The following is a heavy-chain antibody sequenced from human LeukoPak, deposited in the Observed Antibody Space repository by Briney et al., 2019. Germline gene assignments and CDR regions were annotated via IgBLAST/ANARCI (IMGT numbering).Heavy chain of an antibody. J-gene: IGHJ3*02. Sequence: GGSLRLYCAASGFTFSSYGMHWVRQAPGKGLEWVAVIWYDGSNKYYADSVKGRFTISRDNSKNTLYLQMNSLRAEDTAVYYCARGHGGYYYGRAFDIWGQGTTVTVSS. CDR3: ARGHGGYYYGRAFDI. CDR1: GFTFSSYG. CDR2: IWYDGSNK. V-gene: IGHV3-33*01. D-gene: IGHD3-22*01.